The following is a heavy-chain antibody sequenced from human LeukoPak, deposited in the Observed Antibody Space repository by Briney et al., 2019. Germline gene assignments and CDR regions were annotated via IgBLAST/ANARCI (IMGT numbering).Heavy chain of an antibody. CDR2: IYHSGSS. CDR3: ARDYNRLRWSYMDV. Sequence: PSETLSLTCAVSGGSISSAGYYWSWIRQPPGKGLEWIGYIYHSGSSYYNPSLKSRVTISVDRSKNQFSLKLSSLTAADTAVYYCARDYNRLRWSYMDVWGKGTTVTVSS. CDR1: GGSISSAGYY. V-gene: IGHV4-30-2*01. J-gene: IGHJ6*03. D-gene: IGHD4-23*01.